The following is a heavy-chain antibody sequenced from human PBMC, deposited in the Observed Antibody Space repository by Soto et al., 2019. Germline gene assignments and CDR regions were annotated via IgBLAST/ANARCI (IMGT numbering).Heavy chain of an antibody. D-gene: IGHD6-6*01. CDR1: GFTFSSYA. V-gene: IGHV3-30-3*01. Sequence: QVQLVESGGGVVQPGRSLRLSCAASGFTFSSYAMHWVRQAPGKGLEWVAVISYDGSNKYYADSVKGRFTISRDNSKNTLYLQMNSLRAEDTAVYYCARDILGYSSSYYFDYWGQGTLVTVSS. J-gene: IGHJ4*02. CDR3: ARDILGYSSSYYFDY. CDR2: ISYDGSNK.